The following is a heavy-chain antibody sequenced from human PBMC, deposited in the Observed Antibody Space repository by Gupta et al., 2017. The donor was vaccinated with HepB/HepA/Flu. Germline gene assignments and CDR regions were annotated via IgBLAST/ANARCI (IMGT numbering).Heavy chain of an antibody. D-gene: IGHD2/OR15-2a*01. CDR1: GYTLTSYG. Sequence: QVQLVQSGAEVKKPGASVKVSCKASGYTLTSYGISWVRQAPGQGLEWMGGISAYNGKTNYEQKRHGRVTMTTETSKSTAYRDIRGLGTNEQDVYYCGRGKEDDGVCYFDAFGVWGQGTLVTVSS. CDR3: GRGKEDDGVCYFDAFGV. CDR2: ISAYNGKT. V-gene: IGHV1-18*04. J-gene: IGHJ3*01.